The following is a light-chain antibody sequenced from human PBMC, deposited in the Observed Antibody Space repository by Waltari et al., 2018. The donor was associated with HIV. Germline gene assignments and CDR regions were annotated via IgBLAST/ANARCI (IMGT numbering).Light chain of an antibody. CDR1: SSDNGTSNL. J-gene: IGLJ2*01. Sequence: QSALTQPASVSGSPGQSLTISCTGTSSDNGTSNLVSWYQQHPGKTPKLIIYEGIKRPSGVSNRISGSKSANAAYRTIAGLQAEDEADYYCCSYGGSSNWRFGGGTKLTVL. CDR2: EGI. CDR3: CSYGGSSNWR. V-gene: IGLV2-23*01.